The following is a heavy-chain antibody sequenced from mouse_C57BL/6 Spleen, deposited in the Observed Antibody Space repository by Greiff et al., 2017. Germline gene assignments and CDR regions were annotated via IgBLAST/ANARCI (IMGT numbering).Heavy chain of an antibody. CDR1: GYTFTDYN. CDR3: ARRERTAQATFAY. J-gene: IGHJ3*01. CDR2: INPNNGGT. D-gene: IGHD3-2*02. Sequence: DVKLVESGPELVKPGASVKIPCKASGYTFTDYNMDWVKQSHGKSLEWIGDINPNNGGTIYNQKFKGKATLTVDKSSSTAYMELRSLTSEDTVVYYCARRERTAQATFAYWGQGTLVTVSA. V-gene: IGHV1-18*01.